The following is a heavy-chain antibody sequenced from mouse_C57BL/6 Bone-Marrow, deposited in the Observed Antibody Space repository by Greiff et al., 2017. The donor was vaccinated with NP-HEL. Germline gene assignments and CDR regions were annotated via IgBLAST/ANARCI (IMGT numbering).Heavy chain of an antibody. J-gene: IGHJ4*01. CDR2: ISNLAYSI. CDR1: GFTFSDYG. V-gene: IGHV5-15*01. CDR3: ARVYDYDGAMDY. Sequence: EVQGVESGGGLVQPGGSLKLSCAASGFTFSDYGMAWVRQAPRKGPEWVAFISNLAYSIYYADTVTGRFTISRENAKNTLYLEMSSLRSEDTAMYYCARVYDYDGAMDYWGQGTSVTVSS. D-gene: IGHD2-4*01.